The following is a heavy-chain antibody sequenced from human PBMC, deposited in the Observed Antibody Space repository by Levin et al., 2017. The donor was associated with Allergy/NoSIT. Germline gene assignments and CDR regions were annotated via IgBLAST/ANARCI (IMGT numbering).Heavy chain of an antibody. CDR3: ARGRGITIFGVAYIDY. D-gene: IGHD3-3*01. CDR2: IYHSGST. Sequence: NTSETLSLTCAVSGYSISSGYYWGWIRQPPGKGLEWIGSIYHSGSTYYNPSLKSRVTISVDTSKNQFSLKLSSVTAADTAVYYCARGRGITIFGVAYIDYWGQGTLVTVSS. V-gene: IGHV4-38-2*01. J-gene: IGHJ4*02. CDR1: GYSISSGYY.